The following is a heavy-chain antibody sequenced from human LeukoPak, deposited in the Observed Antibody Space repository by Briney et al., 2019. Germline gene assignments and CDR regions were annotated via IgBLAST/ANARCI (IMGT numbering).Heavy chain of an antibody. J-gene: IGHJ4*02. Sequence: GGSLRLSCAASGFTFSNYGMHWVRQAPGKGLEWVAVIWSNGINRYYADSVKGRFTFSRDNSKNTLSLQMNSLRAEDTAVYYCAIAGIAVAGGADYWGQGTLVTVSS. CDR3: AIAGIAVAGGADY. V-gene: IGHV3-33*01. D-gene: IGHD6-19*01. CDR2: IWSNGINR. CDR1: GFTFSNYG.